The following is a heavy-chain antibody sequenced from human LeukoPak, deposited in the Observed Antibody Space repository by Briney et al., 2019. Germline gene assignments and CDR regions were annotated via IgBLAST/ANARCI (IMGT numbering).Heavy chain of an antibody. Sequence: GGSLRLSCAASGFTFSSYAMHWVRQAPGKGLEWVAVISYDGSNKYYADSVKGRFTISRDNSKNTLYLQMNSLRAEDTAVYYCARDAEIFDFWSGYSLDYWGQRTLVTVSS. CDR1: GFTFSSYA. D-gene: IGHD3-3*01. J-gene: IGHJ4*02. V-gene: IGHV3-30*01. CDR2: ISYDGSNK. CDR3: ARDAEIFDFWSGYSLDY.